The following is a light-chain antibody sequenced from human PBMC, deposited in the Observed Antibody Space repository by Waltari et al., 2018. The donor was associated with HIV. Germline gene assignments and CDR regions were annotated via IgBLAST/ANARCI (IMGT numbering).Light chain of an antibody. Sequence: EIVLTQSPGTLSLSPGERATLSCSASKSVRSAALAWYQQRPGQAPRLLIYGASSRAPGIPDRFSGSGAVTDFILTISRLEPEDCAVYYCQQYAASPLTFGGGTKVEIK. J-gene: IGKJ4*01. V-gene: IGKV3-20*01. CDR2: GAS. CDR1: KSVRSAA. CDR3: QQYAASPLT.